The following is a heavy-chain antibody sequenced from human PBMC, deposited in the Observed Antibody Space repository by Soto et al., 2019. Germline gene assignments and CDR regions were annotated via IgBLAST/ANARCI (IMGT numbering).Heavy chain of an antibody. CDR2: IYYSGST. J-gene: IGHJ4*02. CDR3: ARHYYDSSGYYDY. V-gene: IGHV4-31*03. CDR1: GGSISSGGYY. Sequence: SETLSLTSTVSGGSISSGGYYWSRIRQHPGKGLEWIGYIYYSGSTYYNPSLKSRVTISVDTSKNQFSLKLSSVTAADTAVYYCARHYYDSSGYYDYWGQGTLVTVSS. D-gene: IGHD3-22*01.